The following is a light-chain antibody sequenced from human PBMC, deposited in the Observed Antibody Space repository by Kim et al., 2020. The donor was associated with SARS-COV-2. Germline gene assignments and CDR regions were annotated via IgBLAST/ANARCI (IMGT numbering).Light chain of an antibody. V-gene: IGKV3-15*01. Sequence: EIVMTQSPATLSVSPGERATLSCRASQNINSNLGWYQQKPGQAPRLLIYGASTRATGIPARFSGSGSGTEFTLTIDSLQSEDFVVYYCLQSNNWPRTFGQGTKVDIK. CDR3: LQSNNWPRT. CDR2: GAS. J-gene: IGKJ1*01. CDR1: QNINSN.